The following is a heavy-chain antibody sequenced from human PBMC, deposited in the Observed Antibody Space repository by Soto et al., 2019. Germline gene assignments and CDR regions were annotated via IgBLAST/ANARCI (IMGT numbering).Heavy chain of an antibody. CDR1: GYSFTTYW. J-gene: IGHJ4*02. V-gene: IGHV5-10-1*01. CDR3: ARSGYSSSSAVPGPFDY. CDR2: IDPSDSSS. Sequence: GESLKISCKGSGYSFTTYWINWVRQVPGKGLEWMGRIDPSDSSSHYSPSFQGHVTISADKSFSTAYLQWSSLQASDTAIYYCARSGYSSSSAVPGPFDYWGQGTLVTVSS. D-gene: IGHD6-6*01.